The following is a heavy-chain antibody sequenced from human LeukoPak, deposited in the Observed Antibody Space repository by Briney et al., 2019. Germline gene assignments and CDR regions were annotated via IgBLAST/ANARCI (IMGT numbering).Heavy chain of an antibody. V-gene: IGHV4-38-2*02. CDR1: DYSISSGYY. CDR2: IFQSGHT. J-gene: IGHJ3*02. Sequence: SETLSLTCTVSDYSISSGYYWGWIRQPPGKGLEWTGSIFQSGHTYYSPSLKSRVTISVDTSNNRFSLSLSAVTAEDTAVYYCARHDSSGPYNAFDIWGQGTMVTVSS. CDR3: ARHDSSGPYNAFDI. D-gene: IGHD3-22*01.